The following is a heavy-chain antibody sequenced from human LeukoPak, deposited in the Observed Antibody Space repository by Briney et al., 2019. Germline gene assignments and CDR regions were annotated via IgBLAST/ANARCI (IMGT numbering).Heavy chain of an antibody. CDR2: INHSGST. CDR1: GGSFSGYY. CDR3: ARTQLVADFDY. Sequence: SETLSLTCAVYGGSFSGYYWSWIRQPPGKGLEWIGEINHSGSTNYNPSLKSRVTISVDTSKNQFSLKLSSVTAADTAVYYCARTQLVADFDYWGQGTLVTVSS. D-gene: IGHD6-6*01. V-gene: IGHV4-34*01. J-gene: IGHJ4*02.